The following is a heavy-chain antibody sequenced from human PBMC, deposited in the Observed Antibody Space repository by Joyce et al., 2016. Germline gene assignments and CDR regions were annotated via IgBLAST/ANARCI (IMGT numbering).Heavy chain of an antibody. Sequence: QVHLVESGGGLIQPGGSLRLSCSASGFLIKTGHMGWVRQTPGKGLEWVSLIYNGDTTYNGDTTYYSDSVRGRFIISRDDSKNTLSLQMNSLRAEDTAVYYCATDWNTDYVVDFWGQGALVTVSS. J-gene: IGHJ4*02. V-gene: IGHV3-NL1*01. CDR2: IYNGDTTYNGDTT. D-gene: IGHD4/OR15-4a*01. CDR3: ATDWNTDYVVDF. CDR1: GFLIKTGH.